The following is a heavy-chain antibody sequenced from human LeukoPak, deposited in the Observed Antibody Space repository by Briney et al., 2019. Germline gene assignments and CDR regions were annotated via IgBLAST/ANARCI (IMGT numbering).Heavy chain of an antibody. V-gene: IGHV4-59*08. J-gene: IGHJ4*02. CDR3: ARLKYSSGWYPFDN. Sequence: SDTLSLTCTVSGGSISSYYWSWIRQPPGKGLEWIGYIYYSGSTNYNPSLKSRVTISVDTSKNQFSLKLSSVTAADTAVYYCARLKYSSGWYPFDNWGQGTLVTVSS. D-gene: IGHD6-19*01. CDR1: GGSISSYY. CDR2: IYYSGST.